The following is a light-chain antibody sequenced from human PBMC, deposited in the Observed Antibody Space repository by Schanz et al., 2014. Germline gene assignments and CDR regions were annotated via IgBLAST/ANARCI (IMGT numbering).Light chain of an antibody. CDR2: GAS. J-gene: IGKJ1*01. CDR1: QSVTSTY. CDR3: QQYGSTPRT. Sequence: EIVMTQSPATLSVSPGQRATLSCRASQSVTSTYLAWYQQKPGQAPRLLIYGASSRATGIPDRFSGSGSATDFTLTISRLAPEDFAVYYCQQYGSTPRTFGQGPKVDIK. V-gene: IGKV3-20*01.